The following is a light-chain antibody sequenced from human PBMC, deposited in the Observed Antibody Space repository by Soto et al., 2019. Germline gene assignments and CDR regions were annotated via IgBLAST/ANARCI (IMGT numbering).Light chain of an antibody. J-gene: IGKJ1*01. CDR2: DAS. Sequence: EIVLTQSPATLSLSPGESATLSCRASQSVSSYLAWYQQKTGQAPRLLIYDASNRATGIPDRFSGSGSGTELNLTISSLQSEDFAIYYCQQYNNWPWTCGQGTKVDIK. CDR1: QSVSSY. CDR3: QQYNNWPWT. V-gene: IGKV3-11*01.